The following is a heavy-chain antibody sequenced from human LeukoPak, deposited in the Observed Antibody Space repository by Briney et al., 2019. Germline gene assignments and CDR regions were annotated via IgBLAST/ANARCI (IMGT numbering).Heavy chain of an antibody. Sequence: PGGSLRLSCAASGFTFSSYSMDWVRQAPGKGLEWVSSISSSSSCIYYADSVKGRFTISRDNAKNSLYLQMNSLRAEDTAVYYCARDWGITMVRGVRSYDAFDIWGQGTMVTVSS. J-gene: IGHJ3*02. CDR3: ARDWGITMVRGVRSYDAFDI. CDR2: ISSSSSCI. CDR1: GFTFSSYS. V-gene: IGHV3-21*01. D-gene: IGHD3-10*01.